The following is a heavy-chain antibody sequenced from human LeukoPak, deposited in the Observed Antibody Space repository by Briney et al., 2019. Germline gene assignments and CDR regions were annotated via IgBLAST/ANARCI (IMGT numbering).Heavy chain of an antibody. Sequence: GGSLRLSCAASGFTFSTYAMSWVRQAPGKGLDCVSAISGSGGSTYYPDSVKGRFTISRDNSKNTLYLQMNSLRAEDTAVYFCAKDSAHSYYYGSGSYYQFWGQGTLVTVSS. D-gene: IGHD3-10*01. CDR2: ISGSGGST. V-gene: IGHV3-23*01. CDR3: AKDSAHSYYYGSGSYYQF. CDR1: GFTFSTYA. J-gene: IGHJ4*02.